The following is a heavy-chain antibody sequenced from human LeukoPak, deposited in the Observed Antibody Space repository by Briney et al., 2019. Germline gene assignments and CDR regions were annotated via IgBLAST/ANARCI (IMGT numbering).Heavy chain of an antibody. Sequence: GAPVKVSCKASGYTFTGYYMHWVRQAPGQGLEWMGWINPNSGGTNYAQKFQGRVTMTRDTSISTAYMELSRLRSDDTAVYYCARDQGDSGYQLLYLLDYWGQGTLVTVSS. J-gene: IGHJ4*02. V-gene: IGHV1-2*02. D-gene: IGHD2-2*02. CDR2: INPNSGGT. CDR3: ARDQGDSGYQLLYLLDY. CDR1: GYTFTGYY.